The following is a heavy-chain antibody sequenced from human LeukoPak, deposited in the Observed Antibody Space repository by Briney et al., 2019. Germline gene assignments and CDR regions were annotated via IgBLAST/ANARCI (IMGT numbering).Heavy chain of an antibody. Sequence: SETLSLTCAVYGGSFSGYYWSWIRQPPGKGLEWIGEINHSGSTNCNPSLKSRVTMSVDTSKNQFSLKLSSVTAADTAVYYCARGGRAAALRYYYYMDVWGKGTTVTISS. CDR2: INHSGST. CDR3: ARGGRAAALRYYYYMDV. V-gene: IGHV4-34*01. CDR1: GGSFSGYY. D-gene: IGHD6-13*01. J-gene: IGHJ6*03.